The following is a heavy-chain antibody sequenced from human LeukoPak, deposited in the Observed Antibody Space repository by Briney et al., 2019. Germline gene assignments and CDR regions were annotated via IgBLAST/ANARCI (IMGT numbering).Heavy chain of an antibody. J-gene: IGHJ4*02. Sequence: PSETLSLTCSVSGGSISGYYWSWIRQPPGKGLEWIGYIHYSGSTHYNPSLKSRVTISVDTSKNQFSLKLSSVTAADTAVYYCARDLVGQYYYDSRGWGQGTLVTVSS. V-gene: IGHV4-59*12. CDR2: IHYSGST. CDR3: ARDLVGQYYYDSRG. CDR1: GGSISGYY. D-gene: IGHD3-22*01.